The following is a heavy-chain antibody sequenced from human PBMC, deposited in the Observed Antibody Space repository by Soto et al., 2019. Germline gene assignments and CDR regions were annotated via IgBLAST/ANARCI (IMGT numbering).Heavy chain of an antibody. V-gene: IGHV4-30-4*01. CDR3: ARGPYYYDSSGYYD. Sequence: SETLSLTCTVSGGSISSGDYYWSWIRQPPGKGLEWIGYIYYSGSTYYNPSLKSRVTISVDTSKNQFSLKLSSVTAADTAVHYCARGPYYYDSSGYYDWGQGTLVTVSS. D-gene: IGHD3-22*01. CDR1: GGSISSGDYY. J-gene: IGHJ4*02. CDR2: IYYSGST.